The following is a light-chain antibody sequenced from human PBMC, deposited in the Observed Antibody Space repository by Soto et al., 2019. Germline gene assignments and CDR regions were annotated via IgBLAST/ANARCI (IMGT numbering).Light chain of an antibody. J-gene: IGLJ3*02. V-gene: IGLV2-14*01. CDR3: SSYTNSNTLWV. Sequence: QSVLSQPASVSGSPGQSITISCTGTSSDVGAYHYVSWHQQHPGKAPKLMIYEVSYRPSGVSNRFSGSKSGNTASLTISGLQAEDEADYYCSSYTNSNTLWVFGGGTQLTVL. CDR1: SSDVGAYHY. CDR2: EVS.